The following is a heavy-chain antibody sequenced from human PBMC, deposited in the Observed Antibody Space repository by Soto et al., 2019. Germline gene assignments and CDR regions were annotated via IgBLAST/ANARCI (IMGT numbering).Heavy chain of an antibody. D-gene: IGHD6-19*01. CDR1: GGSINSSSYF. CDR3: ARHYSSGSRNWFGP. CDR2: IYYSGST. Sequence: KTSETLSLTCSVSGGSINSSSYFWGWVRQPPGKGLEWIGSIYYSGSTYYNPSLRSRVTISVDTSKDQFSLKLSSVTAADTAVFYCARHYSSGSRNWFGPWGQGTLVTVSS. J-gene: IGHJ5*02. V-gene: IGHV4-39*01.